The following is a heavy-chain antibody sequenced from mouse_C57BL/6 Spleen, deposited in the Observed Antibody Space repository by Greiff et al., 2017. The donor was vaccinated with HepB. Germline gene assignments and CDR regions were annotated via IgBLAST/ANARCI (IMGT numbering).Heavy chain of an antibody. CDR1: GFSLTSYG. CDR2: IWSGGST. CDR3: ARKHGSSPYAMDY. D-gene: IGHD1-1*01. V-gene: IGHV2-2*01. Sequence: VKLMESGPGLVQPSQSLSITCTVSGFSLTSYGVHWVRQSPGKGLEWLGVIWSGGSTDYNAAFISRLSISKDNSKSQVFFKMNSLQADDTAIYYCARKHGSSPYAMDYWGQGTSVTVSS. J-gene: IGHJ4*01.